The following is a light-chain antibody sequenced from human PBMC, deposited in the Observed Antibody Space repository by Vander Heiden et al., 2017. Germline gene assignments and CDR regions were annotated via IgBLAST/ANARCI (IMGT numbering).Light chain of an antibody. Sequence: SALTQPASVSGSPGPSITISCTGTSSDVGGYNYVSWYQQHPGKAPKLMIYEVSKRPSGVSNRFSGSKSGNTASLTISELQAEDEADYYCSSHTSSSTLVVFGGGTKLTVL. V-gene: IGLV2-14*01. CDR3: SSHTSSSTLVV. CDR2: EVS. CDR1: SSDVGGYNY. J-gene: IGLJ2*01.